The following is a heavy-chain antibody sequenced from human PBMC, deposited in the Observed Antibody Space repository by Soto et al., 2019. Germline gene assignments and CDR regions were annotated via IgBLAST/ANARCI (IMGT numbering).Heavy chain of an antibody. J-gene: IGHJ1*01. CDR2: LNDSGGT. CDR3: ARGRGGVQH. CDR1: GGSISSGDYY. D-gene: IGHD3-10*01. Sequence: PSETLSLTCTVSGGSISSGDYYWSWIRQVPGKGLEWIGELNDSGGTNYNASLKSRVSISVDTSKNQFSLKLSFVTAADTAVYYCARGRGGVQHWGQGTLVTVSS. V-gene: IGHV4-34*01.